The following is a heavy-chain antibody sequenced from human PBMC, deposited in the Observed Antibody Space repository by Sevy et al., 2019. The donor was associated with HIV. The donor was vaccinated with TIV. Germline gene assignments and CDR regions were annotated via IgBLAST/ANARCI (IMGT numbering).Heavy chain of an antibody. Sequence: GGSLRLSCAASAYSFSPYVMHWVRQAPGKGLQWVAPISYDGHNKYYADSVKGRFTISRDNSKNTLFLQMNSLRPEDTAVYSCAKQSPTFYYYLRNFFDPWGQETLVTVSS. CDR3: AKQSPTFYYYLRNFFDP. J-gene: IGHJ5*02. D-gene: IGHD1-26*01. CDR1: AYSFSPYV. V-gene: IGHV3-30*18. CDR2: ISYDGHNK.